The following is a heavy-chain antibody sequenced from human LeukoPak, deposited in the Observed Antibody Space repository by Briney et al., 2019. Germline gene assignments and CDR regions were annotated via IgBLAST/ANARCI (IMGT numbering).Heavy chain of an antibody. J-gene: IGHJ5*02. CDR1: GYSFTCYW. V-gene: IGHV5-51*01. Sequence: GESLKIFCKGSGYSFTCYWIGWVRQMPGKGLEWMGIIYPGDSDTRYSPSFQGQVTISADKSISTAYLQWSSLKASDTAMYYCAIPMVQGGNWFDPWGQGTLVTVSS. CDR3: AIPMVQGGNWFDP. D-gene: IGHD3-10*01. CDR2: IYPGDSDT.